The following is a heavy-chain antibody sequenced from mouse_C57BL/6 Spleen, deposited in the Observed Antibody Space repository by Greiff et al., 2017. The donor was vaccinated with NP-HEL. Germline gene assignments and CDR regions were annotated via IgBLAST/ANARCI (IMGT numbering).Heavy chain of an antibody. J-gene: IGHJ2*01. V-gene: IGHV1-82*01. CDR1: GYAFSSSW. Sequence: QVQLQQSGPELVKPGASVKISCKASGYAFSSSWMNWVKQRPGKGLEWIGRIYPGDGDTNYNGKFKGKATLTADKSSSTAYMQLSSLTSEDSAVYFCARSLTTVVATEDFDYWGQGTTLTVSS. D-gene: IGHD1-1*01. CDR2: IYPGDGDT. CDR3: ARSLTTVVATEDFDY.